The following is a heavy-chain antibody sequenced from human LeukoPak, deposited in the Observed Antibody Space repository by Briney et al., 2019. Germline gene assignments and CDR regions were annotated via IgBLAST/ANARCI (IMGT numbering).Heavy chain of an antibody. D-gene: IGHD1-1*01. CDR3: ARDFGYNWKANWFDP. CDR1: GGTFSSYA. Sequence: ASVKVSCKASGGTFSSYAISWVRQAPGQGLEWMGWISAYNGNTNYAQKLQGRVTMTTDTSTSTAYMELRSLRSEDTAVYYCARDFGYNWKANWFDPWGQGTLVTVS. V-gene: IGHV1-18*01. CDR2: ISAYNGNT. J-gene: IGHJ5*02.